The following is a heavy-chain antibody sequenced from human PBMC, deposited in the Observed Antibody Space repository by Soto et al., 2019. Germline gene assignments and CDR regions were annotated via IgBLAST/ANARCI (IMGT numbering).Heavy chain of an antibody. J-gene: IGHJ6*02. D-gene: IGHD2-15*01. CDR3: ARYCSGGSCSAGGMNV. V-gene: IGHV4-39*01. CDR1: GGSISSSSYH. Sequence: SETLSLTCTVSGGSISSSSYHLGWIRQPPGKGLEWIGSIYYSGSTYYNPSLKSRVTISVDTSKNQFSLKLSSVTAADTAVYYCARYCSGGSCSAGGMNVWGQGTTVTVSS. CDR2: IYYSGST.